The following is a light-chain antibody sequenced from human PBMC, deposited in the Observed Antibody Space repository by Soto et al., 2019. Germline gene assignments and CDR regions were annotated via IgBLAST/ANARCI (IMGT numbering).Light chain of an antibody. CDR1: QNIRSY. CDR3: QLSDRTWT. J-gene: IGKJ1*01. CDR2: AAS. V-gene: IGKV1-39*01. Sequence: DIQMTQSPSSLSASIGDRVTITCRASQNIRSYLNWYQQKPGKAPKLLIHAASSLQSGVPSRFSGSGSGTDFPLTISSLQPEDFAAYYCQLSDRTWTFGQGTKVDIK.